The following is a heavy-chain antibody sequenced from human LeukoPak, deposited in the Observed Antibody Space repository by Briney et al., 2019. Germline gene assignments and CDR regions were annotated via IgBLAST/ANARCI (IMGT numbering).Heavy chain of an antibody. CDR2: IYTSGST. Sequence: PSETLSLTCTVSGGSISSGSYYWSWIRQPAGKGLEWIGRIYTSGSTNYNPSLKSRVTISIDTSKNQFSLKLSSVTAANTAMYYCARDRPPDPLDLWGQGTMVTVSA. CDR3: ARDRPPDPLDL. CDR1: GGSISSGSYY. V-gene: IGHV4-61*02. J-gene: IGHJ3*01.